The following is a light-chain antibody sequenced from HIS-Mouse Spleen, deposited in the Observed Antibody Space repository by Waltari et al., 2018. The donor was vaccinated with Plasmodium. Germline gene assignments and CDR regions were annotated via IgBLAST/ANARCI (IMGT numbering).Light chain of an antibody. CDR1: KLGDQY. CDR3: QAWDSSTVV. CDR2: QDS. Sequence: SYELTQPPSVSVSPGPTARITCSGDKLGDQYACWYQQKPGQSPVLVIYQDSKRPSGIPERFSGSNSGNTATLTISGTQAMDEADYYCQAWDSSTVVFGGGTKLTVL. V-gene: IGLV3-1*01. J-gene: IGLJ2*01.